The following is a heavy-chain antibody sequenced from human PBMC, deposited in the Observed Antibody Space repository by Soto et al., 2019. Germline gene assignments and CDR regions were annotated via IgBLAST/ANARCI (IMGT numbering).Heavy chain of an antibody. Sequence: QVQLQESGPGLVKPSETLSLTCTVSGGSISSYYWSWIRQPPGKGLEWIGYIYYSGSTNYNPSLKRRVTISVDTSKNQFSLKLSSVTAADTAVYYCARIAGSRIDYWGQGTLVTVSS. J-gene: IGHJ4*02. V-gene: IGHV4-59*01. CDR2: IYYSGST. D-gene: IGHD3-10*01. CDR3: ARIAGSRIDY. CDR1: GGSISSYY.